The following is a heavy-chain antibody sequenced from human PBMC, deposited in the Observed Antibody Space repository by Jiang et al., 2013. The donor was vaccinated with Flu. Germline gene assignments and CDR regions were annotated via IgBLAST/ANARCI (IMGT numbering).Heavy chain of an antibody. J-gene: IGHJ4*02. CDR1: GYTFTGYT. Sequence: SGAEVKKPGASVKVSCRASGYTFTGYTMHWVRQAPGQRLEWMGWINVGNGNTKYSQKFQGRVTLTSDTSASAAYMELSSLRSEDTAFYYCARDAIGTRKALEYWGQGTLVTVSS. CDR2: INVGNGNT. V-gene: IGHV1-3*01. D-gene: IGHD6-6*01. CDR3: ARDAIGTRKALEY.